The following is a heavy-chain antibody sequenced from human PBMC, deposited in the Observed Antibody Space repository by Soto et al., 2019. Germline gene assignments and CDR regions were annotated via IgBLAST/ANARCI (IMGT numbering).Heavy chain of an antibody. CDR2: IWYDGSNK. CDR1: GFTFSSYG. CDR3: ARGGQSGGYTFDY. J-gene: IGHJ4*02. V-gene: IGHV3-33*08. Sequence: GGSLRLSCAASGFTFSSYGMHWVRQAPGKGLEWVAVIWYDGSNKYYADSVKGRFTTSRDNSKNTLYLQMNSLRAEDTAVYYCARGGQSGGYTFDYRGQGTLVTVSS. D-gene: IGHD5-12*01.